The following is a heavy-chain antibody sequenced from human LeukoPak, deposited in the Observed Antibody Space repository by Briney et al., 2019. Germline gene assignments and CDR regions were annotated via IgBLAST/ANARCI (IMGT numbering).Heavy chain of an antibody. V-gene: IGHV3-74*01. Sequence: GGSLRLSCAASGFTLSSYWMHWVRQAPGKGLVWVSRINTDGSITNYADSVKGRFTISRDNAKNTLYLQMNSLRADDTAVYYCGSSSTTCCDYWGQGALVTVSS. CDR1: GFTLSSYW. CDR3: GSSSTTCCDY. CDR2: INTDGSIT. J-gene: IGHJ4*02. D-gene: IGHD2-2*01.